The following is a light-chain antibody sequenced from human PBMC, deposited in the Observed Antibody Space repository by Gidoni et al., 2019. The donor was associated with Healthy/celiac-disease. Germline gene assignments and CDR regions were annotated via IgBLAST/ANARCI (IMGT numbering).Light chain of an antibody. Sequence: DIQITQSPSSLSASVGDRVTITCRASQGISNSLAWYQQKPGKAPKLLLYAASRLESGVPSRFSGSGSGTDYTLTISSLQPEDFATYYCQQYYSTPYFGGGTKVEIK. CDR1: QGISNS. CDR2: AAS. V-gene: IGKV1-NL1*01. J-gene: IGKJ4*01. CDR3: QQYYSTPY.